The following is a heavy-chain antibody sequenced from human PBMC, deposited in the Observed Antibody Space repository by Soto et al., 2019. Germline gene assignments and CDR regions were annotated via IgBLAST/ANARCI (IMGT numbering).Heavy chain of an antibody. CDR3: ARDNQRYFDWYYTSAEYFQH. Sequence: QVQLVQSGAEVKKPGASVKVSCKASGYTFTSYGISWVRQAPGQGLEWMGWISAYNGNTNYAQKLQGRVTMTTDTSTRRADMERRSLRADDTAVYYCARDNQRYFDWYYTSAEYFQHWGQGTLVTVSS. CDR2: ISAYNGNT. V-gene: IGHV1-18*01. D-gene: IGHD3-9*01. CDR1: GYTFTSYG. J-gene: IGHJ1*01.